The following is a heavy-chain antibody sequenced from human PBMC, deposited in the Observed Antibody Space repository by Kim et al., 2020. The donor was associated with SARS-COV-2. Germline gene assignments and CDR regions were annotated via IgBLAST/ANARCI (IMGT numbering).Heavy chain of an antibody. D-gene: IGHD5-18*01. Sequence: GGSLRLSCAASGFTFSSYGMHWVRQAPGKGLEWVAVISYDGTNKNYADSVKGRFTISRDNSKNPLYVQMNSLRAEDTAVYYCARERGRGYCYGWVYSYY. CDR1: GFTFSSYG. CDR3: ARERGRGYCYGWVYSYY. J-gene: IGHJ6*01. V-gene: IGHV3-33*05. CDR2: ISYDGTNK.